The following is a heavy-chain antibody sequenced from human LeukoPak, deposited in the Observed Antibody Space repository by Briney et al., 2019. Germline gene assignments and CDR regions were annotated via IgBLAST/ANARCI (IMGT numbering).Heavy chain of an antibody. CDR3: ARESDSGKDFDF. D-gene: IGHD1-26*01. CDR1: GYILTYHY. Sequence: GASVKVSCKASGYILTYHYIHLVRQAPGQGLEWMGIINPNNGNTDYAQKFQGRVTMTRDTSTSTVYMDLSSLGSEDTAVYYCARESDSGKDFDFWGQGTLVSVSS. V-gene: IGHV1-46*01. J-gene: IGHJ4*02. CDR2: INPNNGNT.